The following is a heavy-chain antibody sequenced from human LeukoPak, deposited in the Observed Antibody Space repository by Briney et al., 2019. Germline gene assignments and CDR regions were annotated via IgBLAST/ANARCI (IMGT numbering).Heavy chain of an antibody. D-gene: IGHD2-15*01. CDR2: IYYSGST. CDR1: GGSISSYY. CDR3: TKSNRWPSYFDY. J-gene: IGHJ4*02. Sequence: SETLSLTCTVSGGSISSYYWSWIRQPPGKGLEWIGYIYYSGSTNYNPSLKSRVTISVDTSKNQFSLKLSSVTAADTAVYYCTKSNRWPSYFDYWGQGTLVTVSS. V-gene: IGHV4-59*01.